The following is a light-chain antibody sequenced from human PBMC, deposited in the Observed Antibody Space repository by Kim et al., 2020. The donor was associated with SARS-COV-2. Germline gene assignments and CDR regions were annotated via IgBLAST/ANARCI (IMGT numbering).Light chain of an antibody. J-gene: IGKJ5*01. V-gene: IGKV3-20*01. CDR2: GAS. Sequence: EIVLMQSPGTLSLSPGERATLSCRASQSVSSSYLAWYQQKPGQAPRLLIYGASSRATGIPDRFSGSGSGTDFTLTISRLEPEDFAVYYCQQYVSLITFGQGTRLEIK. CDR1: QSVSSSY. CDR3: QQYVSLIT.